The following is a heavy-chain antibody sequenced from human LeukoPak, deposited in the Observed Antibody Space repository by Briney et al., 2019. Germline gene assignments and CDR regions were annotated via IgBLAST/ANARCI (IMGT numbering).Heavy chain of an antibody. CDR2: IYYSGST. J-gene: IGHJ5*02. CDR1: GGSISKYY. CDR3: ARTDYDILTGLFDP. D-gene: IGHD3-9*01. Sequence: KASDTLSLTCTVSGGSISKYYWSWLRQPPRRGREWVGYIYYSGSTNYIPSLKSRVTISVDTSKNQFSLKLSSVTAADTAVYYCARTDYDILTGLFDPWGQGTLVTVSS. V-gene: IGHV4-59*07.